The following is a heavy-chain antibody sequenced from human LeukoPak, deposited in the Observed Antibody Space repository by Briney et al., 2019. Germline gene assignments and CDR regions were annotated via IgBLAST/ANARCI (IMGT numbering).Heavy chain of an antibody. CDR3: VRRVAGSSYRDY. CDR2: IYYSGST. D-gene: IGHD3-22*01. V-gene: IGHV4-31*03. J-gene: IGHJ4*02. CDR1: GGSISSGGYY. Sequence: PSETLSLTCTVSGGSISSGGYYWSWIRQHPGKGLEWIGYIYYSGSTYYNPSLKSRVTISVDTSKNQFSLKLSSVTAADTADYYCVRRVAGSSYRDYWGQGTLVTVSS.